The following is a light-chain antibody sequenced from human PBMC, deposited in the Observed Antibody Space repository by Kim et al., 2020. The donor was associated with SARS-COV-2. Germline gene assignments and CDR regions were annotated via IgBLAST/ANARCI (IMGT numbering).Light chain of an antibody. V-gene: IGLV3-19*01. CDR3: NSRDSSGNVV. CDR1: TLKSYY. CDR2: GQY. Sequence: VALGQTVRTTCQGGTLKSYYASWYQQRPGHAPVLVIYGQYNRPSGIPDRFSGSRSGNTASLTITGAQAEDEADYYCNSRDSSGNVVFGGGTQLTVL. J-gene: IGLJ2*01.